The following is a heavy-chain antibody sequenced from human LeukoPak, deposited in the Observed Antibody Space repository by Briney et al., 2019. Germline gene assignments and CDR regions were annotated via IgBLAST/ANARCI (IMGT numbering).Heavy chain of an antibody. J-gene: IGHJ4*02. D-gene: IGHD6-13*01. Sequence: ASVKVSCKASGYTFTDYYMHWVRLAPGQGPEWMGWINPVSGGTTYTQKFQARVTMTRDTSISTAYMELSRLTSGDTAVYYCATYRSSWSSFDFWGQGTLVTVSS. V-gene: IGHV1-2*02. CDR1: GYTFTDYY. CDR2: INPVSGGT. CDR3: ATYRSSWSSFDF.